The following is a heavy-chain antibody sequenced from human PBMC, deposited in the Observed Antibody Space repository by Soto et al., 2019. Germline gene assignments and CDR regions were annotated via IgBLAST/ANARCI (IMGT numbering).Heavy chain of an antibody. Sequence: EVQLVESGGGLVKPGGSLRLSCAASGFTFTRHSMNWVRQAPGKGLEWVSSISSTTNYIYYGDSMKGRFTIYRDNAKNSLYVEMNSLRAEDTAVYYCARESEDRTSNFDYWGQGTLVTVSS. CDR1: GFTFTRHS. V-gene: IGHV3-21*06. CDR2: ISSTTNYI. J-gene: IGHJ4*02. CDR3: ARESEDRTSNFDY.